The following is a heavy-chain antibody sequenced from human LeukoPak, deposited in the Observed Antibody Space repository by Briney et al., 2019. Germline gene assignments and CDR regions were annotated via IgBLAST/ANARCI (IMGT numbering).Heavy chain of an antibody. V-gene: IGHV4-39*01. CDR3: ARRPAIIMDRGVVYYFDS. CDR2: IYYSGST. D-gene: IGHD3-10*01. J-gene: IGHJ4*02. Sequence: SETLSLTCTVSGDSISSSNSYWGWIRQLPGKGLEWFGTIYYSGSTYYNPSLKSRVSISLDTSKKQFSLKLSSVTAADTAGYYCARRPAIIMDRGVVYYFDSWGQGILVTVSS. CDR1: GDSISSSNSY.